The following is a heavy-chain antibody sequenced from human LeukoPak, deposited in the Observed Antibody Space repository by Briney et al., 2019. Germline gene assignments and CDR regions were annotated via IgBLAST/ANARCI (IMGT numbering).Heavy chain of an antibody. V-gene: IGHV3-23*01. CDR3: AKDRYDSGGYYSYYFDC. D-gene: IGHD3-22*01. J-gene: IGHJ4*02. CDR1: GFTFNNFA. CDR2: ISPSGDNT. Sequence: GSSLRLSCAASGFTFNNFAVNWVRQAPGKGLEWVSSISPSGDNTYYADSVKGRFTISRDNSKNTLFLQMNSLRAEDTAVYYCAKDRYDSGGYYSYYFDCWGQGTLVTVSS.